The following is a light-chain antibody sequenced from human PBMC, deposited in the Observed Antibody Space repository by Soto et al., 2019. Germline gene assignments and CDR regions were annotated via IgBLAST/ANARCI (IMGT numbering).Light chain of an antibody. CDR2: SNN. J-gene: IGLJ2*01. CDR1: SSHIGSNT. Sequence: QSVLTQPPSASGTPGQRVTISCSGSSSHIGSNTVNWYQQLPGTAPKLLIYSNNQRPSGVPDRFSGSESGTSASRAISGLQSEDEADYYCAAWDDSRNGYVVFGGGTQLTVL. CDR3: AAWDDSRNGYVV. V-gene: IGLV1-44*01.